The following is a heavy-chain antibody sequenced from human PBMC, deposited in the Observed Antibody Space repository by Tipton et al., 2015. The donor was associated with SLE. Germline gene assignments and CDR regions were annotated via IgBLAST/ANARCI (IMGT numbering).Heavy chain of an antibody. D-gene: IGHD1-1*01. J-gene: IGHJ3*01. V-gene: IGHV5-51*03. CDR1: GYTFTNSW. CDR2: IYPGDSDT. CDR3: AKRGGAWNVALYTFDV. Sequence: VQLVQSGAEVKKPGESLKISCRGSGYTFTNSWIGWVRQMPGKGLEWMGMIYPGDSDTRYSPSFEGQVTISADKSVSAAYLHWTSVKASDTAIYYCAKRGGAWNVALYTFDVWGQGTAVTVSS.